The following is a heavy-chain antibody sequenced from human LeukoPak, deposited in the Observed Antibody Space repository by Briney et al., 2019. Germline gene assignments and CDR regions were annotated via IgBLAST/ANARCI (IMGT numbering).Heavy chain of an antibody. J-gene: IGHJ4*02. Sequence: GGSLRLSCAASGFTFSSYHFHWVRQAPGKGLEWVSSISSDSSSFKYYAHSVQGRFTISRDNARNSMYLQMNSLRAEDTAVYYCARGTNWSPLDFDYWGQGSLVTVSS. CDR3: ARGTNWSPLDFDY. CDR2: ISSDSSSFK. D-gene: IGHD1-20*01. CDR1: GFTFSSYH. V-gene: IGHV3-21*04.